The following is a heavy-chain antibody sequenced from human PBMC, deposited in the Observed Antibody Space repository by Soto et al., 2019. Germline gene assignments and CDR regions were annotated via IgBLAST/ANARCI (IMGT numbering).Heavy chain of an antibody. J-gene: IGHJ6*02. D-gene: IGHD4-17*01. CDR3: ARASGYSDVSGDYGPYYNYGMDV. CDR2: ISDSSSTI. CDR1: GFTFSTYI. V-gene: IGHV3-48*01. Sequence: GGSLRRSCAASGFTFSTYIMNWVRQAPGKGLEWVSYISDSSSTIYYADSGKGRFTVSSDNAKNSLYLQMNSLRVQDTAVYYSARASGYSDVSGDYGPYYNYGMDVWGQGAAVT.